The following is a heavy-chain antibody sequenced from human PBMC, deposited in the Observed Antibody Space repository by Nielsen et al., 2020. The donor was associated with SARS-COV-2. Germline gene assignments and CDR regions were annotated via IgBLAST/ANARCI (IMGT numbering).Heavy chain of an antibody. Sequence: GESLKISCAASGFTFSSYEMNWVRQAPGKGLEWVSYISSSGSTIYYADSVKGRFTISRDNAKNSLYLQMNSLRAEDTAVYYCAADYGDYVYYYYYGMDVWGQGTTVTVSS. CDR1: GFTFSSYE. CDR3: AADYGDYVYYYYYGMDV. CDR2: ISSSGSTI. D-gene: IGHD4-17*01. J-gene: IGHJ6*02. V-gene: IGHV3-48*03.